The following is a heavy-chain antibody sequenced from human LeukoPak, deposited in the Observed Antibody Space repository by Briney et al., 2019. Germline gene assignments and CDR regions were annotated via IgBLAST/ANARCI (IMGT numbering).Heavy chain of an antibody. V-gene: IGHV3-48*01. Sequence: GGSLRLSCAASGFTLSRDSMNWVRQAPGKGLEWISYISYDSAIKYYADSVRGRFTISRDNAKNSLYLQMHSLRAEDTAVYYCVRDNPRCCGVVPANIDDYWGQGTLVTVFS. CDR2: ISYDSAIK. CDR3: VRDNPRCCGVVPANIDDY. J-gene: IGHJ4*02. CDR1: GFTLSRDS. D-gene: IGHD2-15*01.